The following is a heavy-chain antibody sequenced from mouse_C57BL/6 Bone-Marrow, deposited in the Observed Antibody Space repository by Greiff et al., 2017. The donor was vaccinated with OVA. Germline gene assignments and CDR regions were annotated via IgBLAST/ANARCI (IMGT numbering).Heavy chain of an antibody. Sequence: EVKLQESGPVLVKPGASVKMSCKASGYTFTDYYMNWVKQSHGKSLEWIGVINPYNGGTSYNQKFKGKATLTVDKSSSTAYMELNSLTSEDSAVYYCARHYYGSSHWYFDVWGTGTTVTVSS. CDR2: INPYNGGT. J-gene: IGHJ1*03. D-gene: IGHD1-1*01. CDR1: GYTFTDYY. V-gene: IGHV1-19*01. CDR3: ARHYYGSSHWYFDV.